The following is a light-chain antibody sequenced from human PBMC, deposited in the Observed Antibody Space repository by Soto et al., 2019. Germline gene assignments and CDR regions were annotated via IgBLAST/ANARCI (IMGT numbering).Light chain of an antibody. V-gene: IGKV2-28*01. CDR2: LGS. Sequence: EIVMTQSPLYLPVTPGEPASISCRSSQSLLQSNGYIYLDWYLQKPGQSPQLLIYLGSTRSSGVPERFSGSGSGTDFKLKISRVEAEDVGVYYCMQTLQTRTFGQGTKVEIK. CDR1: QSLLQSNGYIY. J-gene: IGKJ1*01. CDR3: MQTLQTRT.